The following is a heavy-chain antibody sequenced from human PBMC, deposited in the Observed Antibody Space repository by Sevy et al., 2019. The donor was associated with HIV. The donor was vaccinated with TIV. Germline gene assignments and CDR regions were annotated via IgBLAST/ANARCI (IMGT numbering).Heavy chain of an antibody. D-gene: IGHD5-12*01. V-gene: IGHV4-34*01. CDR3: ARLLIVAEEGDYFYNGMDV. Sequence: SETLSLTCDLYGGSFSGYYWSWIRQPPGKGLEWIGEISHTGGTSYNSSLKSRVTISIDTSKNHFSLKLSSLTAADTAVYFCARLLIVAEEGDYFYNGMDVWGQGTTVTVSS. CDR1: GGSFSGYY. CDR2: ISHTGGT. J-gene: IGHJ6*02.